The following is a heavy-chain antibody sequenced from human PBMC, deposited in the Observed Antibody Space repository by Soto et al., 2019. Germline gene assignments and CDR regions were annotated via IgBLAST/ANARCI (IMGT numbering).Heavy chain of an antibody. V-gene: IGHV4-59*01. D-gene: IGHD1-20*01. J-gene: IGHJ6*03. CDR2: IYYSGST. Sequence: TSETLSLTCTVSGGSISSYYWSWIRQPPGKGLEWIGYIYYSGSTNYNPSLKSRVTISVDTSKNQFSLKLSSVTAADTAVYYCARGVPYNLGYYYYMDVWGKGTTVTVSS. CDR1: GGSISSYY. CDR3: ARGVPYNLGYYYYMDV.